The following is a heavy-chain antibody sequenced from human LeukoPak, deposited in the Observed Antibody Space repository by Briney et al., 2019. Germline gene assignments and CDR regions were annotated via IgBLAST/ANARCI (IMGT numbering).Heavy chain of an antibody. V-gene: IGHV4-39*01. D-gene: IGHD3-3*01. CDR2: IYYSGST. CDR3: ARHRVAIFGVVIDWFDP. J-gene: IGHJ5*02. Sequence: SETLSLTCTVSGGSISSSSYYWGWIRQPPGQGLEWIGSIYYSGSTYYNPSLKSRVTISVDTSKNQFSLKLSSVTAADTAVYYCARHRVAIFGVVIDWFDPWGQGTLVTVSS. CDR1: GGSISSSSYY.